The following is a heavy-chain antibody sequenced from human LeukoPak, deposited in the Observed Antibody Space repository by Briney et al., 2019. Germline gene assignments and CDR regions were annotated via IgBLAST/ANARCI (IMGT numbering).Heavy chain of an antibody. D-gene: IGHD2-15*01. CDR3: ARVRILGYCSGGSCYSLDY. CDR1: GGSISSGSYY. J-gene: IGHJ4*02. Sequence: SQTLSLTCTVSGGSISSGSYYWSWIRQPAGKGLEWIGRIYTSGSTNYNPSLKSRVTISVDTSKNQFSLKLSSVTAADTAVYYCARVRILGYCSGGSCYSLDYWGQGPLVTVSS. V-gene: IGHV4-61*02. CDR2: IYTSGST.